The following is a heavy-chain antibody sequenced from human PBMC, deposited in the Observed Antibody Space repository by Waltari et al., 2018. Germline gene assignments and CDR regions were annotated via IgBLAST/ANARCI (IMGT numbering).Heavy chain of an antibody. V-gene: IGHV4-34*01. J-gene: IGHJ4*02. Sequence: QVQLQESGPGLVKPSETLSLTCTVYGGSFSGYYWSWIRQPPGKGLEWIGEIKHSGSTNYNPSLKSRVTISVDTSKNQFSLKLSSVTAADTAVYYCATETLAGHSAYDAFDNWGQGTWVTVSA. CDR1: GGSFSGYY. CDR3: ATETLAGHSAYDAFDN. CDR2: IKHSGST. D-gene: IGHD5-12*01.